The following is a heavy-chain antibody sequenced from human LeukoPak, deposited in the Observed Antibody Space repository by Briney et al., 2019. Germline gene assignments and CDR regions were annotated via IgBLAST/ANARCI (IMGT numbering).Heavy chain of an antibody. CDR3: AREEGYSDYVSHYYYGMDV. D-gene: IGHD4-11*01. V-gene: IGHV4-34*01. CDR1: GGSSSGYY. J-gene: IGHJ6*02. Sequence: PSETLSLTCAVYGGSSSGYYWSWLRQPPGKGLEWIGEINHSGGTNYNPSLKSRVTISVDTSKNQFSLKVSSVTAADTAVYYCAREEGYSDYVSHYYYGMDVWGQGTTVTVSS. CDR2: INHSGGT.